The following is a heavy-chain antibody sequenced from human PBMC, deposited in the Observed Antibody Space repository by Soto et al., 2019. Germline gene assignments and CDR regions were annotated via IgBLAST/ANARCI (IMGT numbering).Heavy chain of an antibody. CDR3: ARGGGVGVAGSAAFDM. CDR2: INPATGAA. V-gene: IGHV1-2*02. D-gene: IGHD3-3*01. Sequence: QLHLVQSGAVVKKPGASVTVSCSASGYPVTAYYMHWVRQAPGRGLEWMGGINPATGAAKYTQPFQGRVTMTRDTSTGTGFMELSGPTSEDTAVFYWARGGGVGVAGSAAFDMWGQGTLVTVSS. J-gene: IGHJ3*02. CDR1: GYPVTAYY.